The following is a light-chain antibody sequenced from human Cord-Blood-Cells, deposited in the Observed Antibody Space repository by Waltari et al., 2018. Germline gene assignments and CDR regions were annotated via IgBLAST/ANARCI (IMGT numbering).Light chain of an antibody. Sequence: QSALTQPASVSGSPGQSITISCPGTSSDVGGYTYVSWYQQHPGKAPKLMIYEVSNRPSGVSNRFSGSKSGNTASLTISGLQAEDEADYYCSSYTSSSTLFVFGTGTKVTVL. J-gene: IGLJ1*01. CDR3: SSYTSSSTLFV. V-gene: IGLV2-14*01. CDR1: SSDVGGYTY. CDR2: EVS.